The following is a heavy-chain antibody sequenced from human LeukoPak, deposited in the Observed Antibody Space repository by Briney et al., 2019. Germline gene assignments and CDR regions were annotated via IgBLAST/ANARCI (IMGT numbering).Heavy chain of an antibody. V-gene: IGHV3-30*03. CDR1: GFTFSSYG. CDR3: AGGRDYFDY. D-gene: IGHD2-15*01. CDR2: ISYDGSNK. J-gene: IGHJ4*02. Sequence: GGSLRLSCAASGFTFSSYGMHWVRQAPGKGLEWVAVISYDGSNKYYADSVKGRFTISRDNSKNTLYLQMNSLRAEDTAVYYCAGGRDYFDYWGQETLVTVSS.